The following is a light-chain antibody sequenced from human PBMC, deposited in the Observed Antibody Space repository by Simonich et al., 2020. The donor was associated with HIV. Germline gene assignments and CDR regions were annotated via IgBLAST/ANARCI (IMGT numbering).Light chain of an antibody. CDR1: QSVLYSSNNKNY. J-gene: IGKJ5*01. V-gene: IGKV4-1*01. Sequence: DIVMTQSPDSLAVSPGERATIGCKSSQSVLYSSNNKNYLAWYQQKPGQPPKLLIYWASTRQSGVPDRFSGSGSGTDFTLTISSLQAEDVAVYFCQQRSNWPPITFGQGTRLEIK. CDR2: WAS. CDR3: QQRSNWPPIT.